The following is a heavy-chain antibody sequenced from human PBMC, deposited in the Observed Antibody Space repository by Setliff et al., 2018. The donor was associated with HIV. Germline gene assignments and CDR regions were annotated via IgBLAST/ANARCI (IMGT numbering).Heavy chain of an antibody. Sequence: ASVKVSCKASGYTSTRYAIHWLRQAPGQSLEWMGWINADNGDTKYSQKFQGGLTITRDTSANTVYMELSSLRSEDTAVFYCARDRDSLLIGYTPNNWFDPWGQGTLVTVSS. D-gene: IGHD6-13*01. J-gene: IGHJ5*02. CDR1: GYTSTRYA. CDR3: ARDRDSLLIGYTPNNWFDP. V-gene: IGHV1-3*01. CDR2: INADNGDT.